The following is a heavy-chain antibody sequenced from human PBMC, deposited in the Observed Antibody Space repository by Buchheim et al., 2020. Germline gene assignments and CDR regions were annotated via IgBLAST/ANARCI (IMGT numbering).Heavy chain of an antibody. CDR3: ARHYGIAAAGIVYFDY. CDR1: GGSISSYY. J-gene: IGHJ4*02. D-gene: IGHD6-13*01. Sequence: QVQLQESGPGLVKPSETLSLTCTVSGGSISSYYWSWIRQPPGKGLEWIGYIYYSGSTNYNPSLKSRVTISVDTSQHQFSLKMSSVTAADTAVYYCARHYGIAAAGIVYFDYWGQGTL. CDR2: IYYSGST. V-gene: IGHV4-59*08.